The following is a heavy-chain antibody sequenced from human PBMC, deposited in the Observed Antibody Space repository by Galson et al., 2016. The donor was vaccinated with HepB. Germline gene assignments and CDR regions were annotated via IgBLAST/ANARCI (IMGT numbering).Heavy chain of an antibody. J-gene: IGHJ3*02. CDR3: AKVMKRTMIIVVHSVYDAFDI. Sequence: SLRLSCAASGFTFSSYAMNWVRQAPGKGLEWVSSIRDNGDNTNYADSVKGRFTISRDNSKNTLYLQMNSLRAEDTAVYYCAKVMKRTMIIVVHSVYDAFDIWGQGTMVTVSS. D-gene: IGHD3-22*01. CDR1: GFTFSSYA. V-gene: IGHV3-23*01. CDR2: IRDNGDNT.